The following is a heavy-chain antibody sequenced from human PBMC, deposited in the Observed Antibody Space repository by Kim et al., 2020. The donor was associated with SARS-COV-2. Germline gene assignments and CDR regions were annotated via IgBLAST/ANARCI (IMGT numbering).Heavy chain of an antibody. V-gene: IGHV3-30*07. D-gene: IGHD6-13*01. Sequence: KGRFTISSDNSKNTLYLQRNSLRAEDTAVYYCAREYEPIAAAGRSYYGMDVWGQGTTVTVSS. J-gene: IGHJ6*02. CDR3: AREYEPIAAAGRSYYGMDV.